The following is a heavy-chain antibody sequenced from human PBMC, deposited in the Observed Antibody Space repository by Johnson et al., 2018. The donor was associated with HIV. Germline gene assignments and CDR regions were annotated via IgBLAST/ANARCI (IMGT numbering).Heavy chain of an antibody. CDR2: IKSKYHDETT. D-gene: IGHD2-8*01. V-gene: IGHV3-15*01. J-gene: IGHJ3*01. Sequence: VQLVESGGGLVKPGGSLRLSCAASGFTFSNAWMSWVRQAPGKGLEWVGRIKSKYHDETTDYAAPVNGRFAISRDDSKNTVYLQMNSLKAEDTAVYYCTTGSCIDGVCYAFDVWGQGTMVTVSS. CDR1: GFTFSNAW. CDR3: TTGSCIDGVCYAFDV.